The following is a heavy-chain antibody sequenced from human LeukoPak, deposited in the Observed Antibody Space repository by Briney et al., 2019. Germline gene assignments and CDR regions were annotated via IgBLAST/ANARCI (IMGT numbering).Heavy chain of an antibody. CDR1: GFTFSSYW. J-gene: IGHJ4*02. Sequence: PGGSLRLSCAASGFTFSSYWMHWVRQAPGKGLEWVSAISGSGGSSTYYADSVKGRFTISRDNPKNTLYLQMNSLRAEDTAVYYCARVHRFGDYVWGSPLFWGQGTLVTVSS. V-gene: IGHV3-23*01. CDR3: ARVHRFGDYVWGSPLF. D-gene: IGHD3-16*01. CDR2: ISGSGGSST.